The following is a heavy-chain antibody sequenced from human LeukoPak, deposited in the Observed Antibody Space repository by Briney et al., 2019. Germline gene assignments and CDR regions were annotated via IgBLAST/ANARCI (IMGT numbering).Heavy chain of an antibody. CDR1: GFTFNIYW. J-gene: IGHJ4*02. Sequence: GGSLRLSCAASGFTFNIYWMSWVRQTPGKGLEWVANINQDGSEKYYVDSVKGRFTISRDNAKNSLYLQMNSLRAEDTAVYYCARDGSGRVPEMSAPDYWGQGTLVTVSS. CDR3: ARDGSGRVPEMSAPDY. V-gene: IGHV3-7*01. D-gene: IGHD3-10*01. CDR2: INQDGSEK.